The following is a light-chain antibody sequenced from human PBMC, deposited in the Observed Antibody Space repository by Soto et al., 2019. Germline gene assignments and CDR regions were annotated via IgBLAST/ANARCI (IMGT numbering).Light chain of an antibody. CDR3: SSYTSSSTYV. CDR1: SSDVGYYNY. Sequence: QSVLTQPASVSGSPGQSITISCTGTSSDVGYYNYVSWYQQHPGKAPKLMIYEVSYRPSGVSNRFSGSKSGNTASLTISGLQAEDEADYYCSSYTSSSTYVFGTVTKLTVL. J-gene: IGLJ1*01. CDR2: EVS. V-gene: IGLV2-14*01.